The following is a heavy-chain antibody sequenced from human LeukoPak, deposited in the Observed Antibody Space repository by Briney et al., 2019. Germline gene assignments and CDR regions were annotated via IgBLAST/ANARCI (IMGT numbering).Heavy chain of an antibody. Sequence: RGSLRLSCAPSGFAFSTYGMHWVRQAPGKGLEWLAVISYDGSNKNYADSVKGRFTISRDNSKNTLYLQMNSLRAEDTAMYYCAKDLAWNFCVDYWGQGTLVTVSS. CDR2: ISYDGSNK. V-gene: IGHV3-30*18. J-gene: IGHJ4*02. D-gene: IGHD1-7*01. CDR1: GFAFSTYG. CDR3: AKDLAWNFCVDY.